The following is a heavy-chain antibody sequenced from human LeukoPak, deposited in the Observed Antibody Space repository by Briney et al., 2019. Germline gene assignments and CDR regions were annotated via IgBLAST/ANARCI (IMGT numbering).Heavy chain of an antibody. V-gene: IGHV4-61*05. CDR3: ASSSDTAMEYYYYYGMDV. D-gene: IGHD5-18*01. J-gene: IGHJ6*02. CDR2: IYYSGST. CDR1: GGSISSSYYY. Sequence: SETLSLTCTVSGGSISSSYYYWGWIRQPPGKGLEWIGYIYYSGSTNYNPSLKSRVTISVDTSKNQFSLKLSSVTAADTAVYYCASSSDTAMEYYYYYGMDVWGQGTTVTVSS.